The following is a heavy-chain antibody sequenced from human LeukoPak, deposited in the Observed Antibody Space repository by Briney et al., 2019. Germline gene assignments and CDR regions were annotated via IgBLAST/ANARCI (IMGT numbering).Heavy chain of an antibody. CDR3: ARWAGVTDC. CDR2: IKQDGSEK. Sequence: GGSLRLSCTASGFSSSTYWMSWVRQTPGKGLEWVANIKQDGSEKYYVDSVEGRFTISRDNDKNTLYLQMNGLRAEDTAVYYCARWAGVTDCWGQGTLVTVSS. V-gene: IGHV3-7*01. J-gene: IGHJ4*02. D-gene: IGHD2-21*02. CDR1: GFSSSTYW.